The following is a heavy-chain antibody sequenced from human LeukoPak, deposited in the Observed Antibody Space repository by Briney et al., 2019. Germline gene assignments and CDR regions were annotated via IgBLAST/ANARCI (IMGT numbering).Heavy chain of an antibody. CDR1: GFSFSDSY. V-gene: IGHV3-11*01. CDR3: STDPRLLTY. Sequence: GGSLRLSCVVSGFSFSDSYMTWRRQTPGKGLESLAYISPSSHDIYYADSVKGRFTISRDNARTSLYLQMNSLGPDDTALYYCSTDPRLLTYWGHGTLVTVSS. D-gene: IGHD2-8*01. J-gene: IGHJ4*01. CDR2: ISPSSHDI.